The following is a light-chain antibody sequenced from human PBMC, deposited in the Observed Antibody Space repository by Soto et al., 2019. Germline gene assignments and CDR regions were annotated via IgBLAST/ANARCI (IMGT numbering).Light chain of an antibody. V-gene: IGKV1-5*01. CDR2: DVS. CDR3: QQYNTFWK. J-gene: IGKJ1*01. Sequence: DIQMTQSPSTLSASVGDRVTITCRASQIISSWLAWYQQKPGKAPKLLIYDVSSLESGVPSRFSGSGSGTEFTLTISSLQPDDSATYYCQQYNTFWKFGQGTKVDIK. CDR1: QIISSW.